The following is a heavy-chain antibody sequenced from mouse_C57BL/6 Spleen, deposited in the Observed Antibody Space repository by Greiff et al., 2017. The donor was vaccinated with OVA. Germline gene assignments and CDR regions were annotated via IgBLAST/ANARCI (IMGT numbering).Heavy chain of an antibody. D-gene: IGHD2-3*01. CDR1: GYTFTSYW. J-gene: IGHJ4*01. CDR3: ARYDNYDAMDD. V-gene: IGHV1-55*01. Sequence: QVQLQQSGAELVKPGASVKMSCKASGYTFTSYWITWVKQRPGQGLEWIGDIYPGSGSTNYNEKFKSKATLTVDTSSSTAYMQLSSLTSEDSAVYYCARYDNYDAMDDWGQGTSVTVSS. CDR2: IYPGSGST.